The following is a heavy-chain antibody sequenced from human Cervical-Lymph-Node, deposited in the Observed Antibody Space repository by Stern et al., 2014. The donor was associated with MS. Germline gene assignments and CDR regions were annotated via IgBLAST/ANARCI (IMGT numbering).Heavy chain of an antibody. CDR3: AKHACTGAACPFDL. J-gene: IGHJ4*02. V-gene: IGHV4-39*01. D-gene: IGHD2-8*02. CDR1: GDSISSYTHY. CDR2: SYHSGAP. Sequence: QLQLQESGPGLVKPSETLSLTCAVSGDSISSYTHYWAWIRQPPGKGLEWIGSSYHSGAPYYTPAHKRPVTISVDTSKNPFPLGLTSVTAADTAVYYCAKHACTGAACPFDLWGQGTLVTVSS.